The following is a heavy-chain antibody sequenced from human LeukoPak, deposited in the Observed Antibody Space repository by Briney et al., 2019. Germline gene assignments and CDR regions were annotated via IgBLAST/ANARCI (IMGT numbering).Heavy chain of an antibody. CDR2: IYYTGYT. CDR3: ARQGIPGTHYASFDP. J-gene: IGHJ5*02. CDR1: GGSISSYY. D-gene: IGHD3-10*01. V-gene: IGHV4-59*08. Sequence: SETLSLTCTVSGGSISSYYWSWIRQPPGKGLEWIGNIYYTGYTNYNPSLKSRVTISLDTSKKQFSLKLTSVTAADTAVYHCARQGIPGTHYASFDPWGQGTLVTVSS.